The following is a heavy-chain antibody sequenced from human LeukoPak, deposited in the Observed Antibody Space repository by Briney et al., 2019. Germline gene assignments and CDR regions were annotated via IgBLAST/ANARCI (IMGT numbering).Heavy chain of an antibody. CDR1: GGSFSGYY. CDR3: ARGRQEVSMIVVVMTAVSYYLDV. CDR2: INPSGRI. Sequence: SETLSLTCAVYGGSFSGYYWTWIRQTPGKGLEWIGEINPSGRISYNPSLKSRLTISVDASKNQFSLNLRSLTAADTAVYYCARGRQEVSMIVVVMTAVSYYLDVWGKGTTVTVS. V-gene: IGHV4-34*01. J-gene: IGHJ6*03. D-gene: IGHD3-22*01.